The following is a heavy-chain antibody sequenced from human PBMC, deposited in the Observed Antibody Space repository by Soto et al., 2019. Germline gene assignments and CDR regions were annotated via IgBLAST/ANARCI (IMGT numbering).Heavy chain of an antibody. J-gene: IGHJ5*02. D-gene: IGHD3-16*01. Sequence: EVQLLESGGGLVQPGGSLRLSCAASGFTFSSYAMSWVRQPPGKGPEWVSTITGSGDITYYTDSVKGRFTISRDNSKNTLFLQMNSLRAEDTAVYFCAKDWASKQYNWFDPWGQGTLVTVSS. CDR2: ITGSGDIT. CDR1: GFTFSSYA. CDR3: AKDWASKQYNWFDP. V-gene: IGHV3-23*01.